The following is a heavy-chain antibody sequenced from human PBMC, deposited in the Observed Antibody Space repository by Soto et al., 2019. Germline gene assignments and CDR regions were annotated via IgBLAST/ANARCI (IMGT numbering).Heavy chain of an antibody. J-gene: IGHJ4*01. V-gene: IGHV4-59*01. Sequence: ETLSLTCNISGASISTYYWSWIRQPPGKGLEWIGYIYYSGTTSYNPSLRSRVTISADGSKNQFSLKLSSVTAADTAVYYCARFTGTTPAYIFDYWGQGILVTVSS. D-gene: IGHD1-7*01. CDR3: ARFTGTTPAYIFDY. CDR2: IYYSGTT. CDR1: GASISTYY.